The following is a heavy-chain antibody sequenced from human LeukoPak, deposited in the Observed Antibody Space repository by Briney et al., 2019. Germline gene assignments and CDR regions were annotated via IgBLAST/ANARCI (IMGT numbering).Heavy chain of an antibody. Sequence: PSETLSLTCTVSGGSISSSSYYWGWIRQPPGKGLEWIGSIFYSGSTYYNPSLKSRVTISVDTSKNQFSLQLSSVTAADTAVYYCARRTRGGGEPYHYYYMDVWGKGTTVTVSS. CDR1: GGSISSSSYY. J-gene: IGHJ6*03. CDR2: IFYSGST. CDR3: ARRTRGGGEPYHYYYMDV. D-gene: IGHD3-10*01. V-gene: IGHV4-39*01.